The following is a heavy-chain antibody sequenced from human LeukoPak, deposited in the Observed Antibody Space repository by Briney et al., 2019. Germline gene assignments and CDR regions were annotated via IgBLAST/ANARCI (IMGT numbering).Heavy chain of an antibody. V-gene: IGHV3-30-3*01. CDR2: ISYDGSNK. CDR1: GFTFGDYA. CDR3: ARDNLWFGELGYYFDY. D-gene: IGHD3-10*01. Sequence: GRSLRLSCTASGFTFGDYAMSWFRQAPGKGLEWVAVISYDGSNKYYADSVKGRFTISRDNSKNTLYLQMNSLRAEDTAVYYCARDNLWFGELGYYFDYWGQGTLVTVSS. J-gene: IGHJ4*02.